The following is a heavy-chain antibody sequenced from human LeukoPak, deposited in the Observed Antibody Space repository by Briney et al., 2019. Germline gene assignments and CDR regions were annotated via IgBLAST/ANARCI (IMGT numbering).Heavy chain of an antibody. Sequence: GASVKVSCKASGGTFSSYAISWVRQAPGQGLEWMGGIIPIFGTANYAQKLQGRVTITADESASTAYMELSSLRSEDTAVYYCARRSPDYYYYGMDVWGQGTTVTVSS. D-gene: IGHD3-10*01. V-gene: IGHV1-69*13. CDR2: IIPIFGTA. J-gene: IGHJ6*02. CDR1: GGTFSSYA. CDR3: ARRSPDYYYYGMDV.